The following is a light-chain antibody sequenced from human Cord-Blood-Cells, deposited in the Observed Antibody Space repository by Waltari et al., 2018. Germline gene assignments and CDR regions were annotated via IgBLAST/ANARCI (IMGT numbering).Light chain of an antibody. CDR1: QSLLHSNGYNY. CDR3: MQALQTPWT. V-gene: IGKV2-28*01. Sequence: DSVMTQSPLSLPVSPGAPAPFSCRSSQSLLHSNGYNYLDWYLQKPGQSPPLLIYLGSTRASGVPDRFSGSGSGTDFTLKISRVEAEDVGVYYFMQALQTPWTFGQGTKVEIK. CDR2: LGS. J-gene: IGKJ1*01.